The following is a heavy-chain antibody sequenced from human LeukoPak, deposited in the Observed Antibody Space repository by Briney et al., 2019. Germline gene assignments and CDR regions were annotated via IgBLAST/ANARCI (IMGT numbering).Heavy chain of an antibody. CDR2: IYYSGST. V-gene: IGHV4-39*01. D-gene: IGHD3-10*01. Sequence: MASETLSLTCTVSGGSIRSSSYYWGWIRQPPGKGLEWIGSIYYSGSTYYNPSLKSRVTISVDTSKNQFSLKLSSVTAADTAVYYCARQALWFGDQGWFDPWGQGTLVTVSS. CDR1: GGSIRSSSYY. J-gene: IGHJ5*02. CDR3: ARQALWFGDQGWFDP.